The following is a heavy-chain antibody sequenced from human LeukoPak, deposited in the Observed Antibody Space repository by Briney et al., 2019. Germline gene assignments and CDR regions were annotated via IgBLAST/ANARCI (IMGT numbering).Heavy chain of an antibody. CDR2: IKQDGNEK. CDR3: ARGPPISGNFWRGKNHPPDY. Sequence: GGSLRLSCAASGFRFNTFWMSWVRQAPGKGLEWVANIKQDGNEKYYADSVKGRFTISRDNGKNSLDLQMNSLRAEDTAVYYCARGPPISGNFWRGKNHPPDYWGQGTLVTVSS. D-gene: IGHD3-3*01. J-gene: IGHJ4*02. CDR1: GFRFNTFW. V-gene: IGHV3-7*01.